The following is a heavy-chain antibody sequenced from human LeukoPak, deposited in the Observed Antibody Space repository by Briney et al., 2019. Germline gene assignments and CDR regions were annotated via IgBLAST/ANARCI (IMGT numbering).Heavy chain of an antibody. CDR1: GFTFSSYG. CDR3: ARGDDGDYNYYGMDV. D-gene: IGHD4-17*01. CDR2: ISYDGSNK. J-gene: IGHJ6*02. Sequence: GGSLRLSCAASGFTFSSYGMHWVRQAPGKGLEWVAVISYDGSNKYYADSVKGRFTISRDNAKNSLYLQMNSLRAEDTAVYYCARGDDGDYNYYGMDVWGQGTTVTVSS. V-gene: IGHV3-30*03.